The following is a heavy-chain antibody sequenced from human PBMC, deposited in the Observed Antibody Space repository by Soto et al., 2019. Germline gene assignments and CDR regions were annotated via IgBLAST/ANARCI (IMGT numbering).Heavy chain of an antibody. D-gene: IGHD1-1*01. J-gene: IGHJ6*02. CDR1: GFTFSSYE. V-gene: IGHV3-48*03. CDR3: ARDGEMATTNGYYYGMDV. CDR2: ISSSGSTI. Sequence: GGSLRLSCAASGFTFSSYEMNWVRQAPGKGLEWVSYISSSGSTIYYADSVKGRFTISRDNAKNSLYLQMNSLRAEDTAVYYCARDGEMATTNGYYYGMDVWGQGTTVTVSS.